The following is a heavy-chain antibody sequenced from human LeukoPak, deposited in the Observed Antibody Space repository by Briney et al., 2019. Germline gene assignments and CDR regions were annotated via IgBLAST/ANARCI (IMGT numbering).Heavy chain of an antibody. CDR2: ISYDGSNK. J-gene: IGHJ4*01. CDR3: ARGQWLAPDY. CDR1: GFTFSSYA. V-gene: IGHV3-30-3*01. Sequence: GRSQRLSCAASGFTFSSYAMHWVRQAPGKGLEWVAVISYDGSNKYYADSVKGRFTISRDNSKNTLYLQMNSLRAEDTAVYYCARGQWLAPDYWDQGTLVTVSS. D-gene: IGHD6-19*01.